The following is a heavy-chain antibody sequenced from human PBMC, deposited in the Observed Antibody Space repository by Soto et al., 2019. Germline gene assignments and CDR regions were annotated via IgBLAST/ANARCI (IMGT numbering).Heavy chain of an antibody. CDR2: IFSIGST. V-gene: IGHV4-4*07. J-gene: IGHJ4*02. CDR1: GGSINTFY. Sequence: PSETLSLTYTVSGGSINTFYWSWVRQPAGKGLEWIGRIFSIGSTSFNPSLESRVAMSVDTSKNHFSLNLSSVTAADMAVYYCAREGSYSAYNFAHGIQLWSFDFWGQGALVTVSS. CDR3: AREGSYSAYNFAHGIQLWSFDF. D-gene: IGHD5-12*01.